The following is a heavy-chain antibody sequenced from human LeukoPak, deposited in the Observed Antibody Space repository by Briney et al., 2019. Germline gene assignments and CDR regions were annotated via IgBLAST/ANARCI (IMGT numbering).Heavy chain of an antibody. CDR3: ARNNGMDV. CDR2: VNRDGSET. Sequence: GGSLRPSCAASGFALSSHWMTWVRQVPGRGPGWVANVNRDGSETYYLDSVKGRFTISKDNAKNSLYLQMNSLRAEDTALYHCARNNGMDVWGQGTTVIVSS. CDR1: GFALSSHW. J-gene: IGHJ6*02. V-gene: IGHV3-7*03.